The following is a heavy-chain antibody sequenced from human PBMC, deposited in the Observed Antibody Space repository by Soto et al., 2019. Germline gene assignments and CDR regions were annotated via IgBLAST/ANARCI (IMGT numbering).Heavy chain of an antibody. J-gene: IGHJ6*02. CDR2: IYYSGST. V-gene: IGHV4-30-4*01. CDR3: ARQEMATIQAPGYDDYGMDV. CDR1: GGSISSADYY. D-gene: IGHD5-12*01. Sequence: PSETLSLTCTVSGGSISSADYYWSWIRQPPGKGLEWIGYIYYSGSTYYNPSLKTRVTISVDTSKNQFSLKLSSVTAADTAVYYCARQEMATIQAPGYDDYGMDVWGQGTTVTVSS.